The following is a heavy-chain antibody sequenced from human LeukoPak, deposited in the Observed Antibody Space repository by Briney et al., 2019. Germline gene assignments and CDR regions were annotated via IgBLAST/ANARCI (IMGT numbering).Heavy chain of an antibody. D-gene: IGHD4-11*01. CDR1: GGSVSSYYYH. Sequence: SETLSLTCTVSGGSVSSYYYHWDWLRQPPGKRLEWIGYIYSSGSTNYNPSLKSRVTMSLDTSKNQFSPHLSSATAADTAVYYCARGPTLTTDYWGQGTLVTVSS. CDR3: ARGPTLTTDY. V-gene: IGHV4-61*01. J-gene: IGHJ4*02. CDR2: IYSSGST.